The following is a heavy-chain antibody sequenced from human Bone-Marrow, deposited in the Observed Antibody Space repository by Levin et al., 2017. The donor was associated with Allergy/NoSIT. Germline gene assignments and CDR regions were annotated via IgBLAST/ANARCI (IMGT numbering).Heavy chain of an antibody. J-gene: IGHJ4*02. CDR1: GLTLSSYA. V-gene: IGHV3-30*18. CDR3: AKDIGRWELLPFDY. CDR2: ISYDGRNK. D-gene: IGHD1-26*01. Sequence: GGSLRLSCAASGLTLSSYAMHWVRQAPGKGLEWVAVISYDGRNKYYADSVKGRFTISRDNSNNTLYLQMNSLRAEDTAVYYCAKDIGRWELLPFDYWGQGTLVTVSS.